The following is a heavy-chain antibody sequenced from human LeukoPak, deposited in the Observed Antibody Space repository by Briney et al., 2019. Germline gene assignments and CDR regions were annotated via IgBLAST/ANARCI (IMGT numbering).Heavy chain of an antibody. CDR1: GGSITGSH. CDR3: ARGAYSFDY. Sequence: SETLSLICTVSGGSITGSHWSWLRQSAGKGLEWIGRIYSSGTTNYNPSLKSRVTMSLDTSKNQFSLRLSSMTAADTAVYYCARGAYSFDYWGQGTPVTVSS. J-gene: IGHJ4*02. CDR2: IYSSGTT. V-gene: IGHV4-4*07.